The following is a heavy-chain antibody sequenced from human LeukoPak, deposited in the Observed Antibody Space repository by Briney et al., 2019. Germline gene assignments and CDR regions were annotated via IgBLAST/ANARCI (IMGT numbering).Heavy chain of an antibody. J-gene: IGHJ5*02. D-gene: IGHD1-14*01. CDR3: ARDKRQNPFHWFDP. V-gene: IGHV4-31*03. Sequence: SETLSLTCTVSGGSISSSTYYWGWIRQPPGKGLEWIGYIYYSGSTYYNPSLKSRVTISVDTSKNQFSLKLSSVTAADTAVYYCARDKRQNPFHWFDPWGQGTLVTVSS. CDR1: GGSISSSTYY. CDR2: IYYSGST.